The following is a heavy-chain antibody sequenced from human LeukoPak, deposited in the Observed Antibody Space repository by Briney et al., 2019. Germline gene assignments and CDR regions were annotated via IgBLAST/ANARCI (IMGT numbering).Heavy chain of an antibody. J-gene: IGHJ5*02. CDR3: ARGSSSSGPDWFDP. V-gene: IGHV1-18*01. CDR1: GYTFTNYD. CDR2: ISAYNGDT. Sequence: GASVKVSFKASGYTFTNYDLSWVRQALGQGLEWMGWISAYNGDTNYAQNFQGRVTMTTDTSTSTAYMELRSLRSDDTAVYYCARGSSSSGPDWFDPWGQGTLVTVSS. D-gene: IGHD6-6*01.